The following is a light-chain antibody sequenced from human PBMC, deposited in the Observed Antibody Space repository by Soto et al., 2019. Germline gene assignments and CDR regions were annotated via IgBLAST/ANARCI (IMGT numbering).Light chain of an antibody. CDR3: QQSYSTPLT. Sequence: DIQMTQSPSSLSASVGDRVTMTCRASQSNSVYLNWYQQKPGKAPKLLIYAASSLQRGVPSKFSGGGSGTDFTLTISSPQPEDSATYYCQQSYSTPLTFGGGTKVDIK. V-gene: IGKV1-39*01. CDR2: AAS. J-gene: IGKJ4*01. CDR1: QSNSVY.